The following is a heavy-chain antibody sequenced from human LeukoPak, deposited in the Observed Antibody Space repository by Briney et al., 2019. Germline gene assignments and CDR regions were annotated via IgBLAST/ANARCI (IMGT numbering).Heavy chain of an antibody. CDR2: INSNGINT. CDR1: GFPFSSYS. V-gene: IGHV3-64*01. D-gene: IGHD6-13*01. J-gene: IGHJ4*02. CDR3: ARFDAAAGTGFDY. Sequence: GSLRLSCVASGFPFSSYSMHWVRQAPGKGLEYVSAINSNGINTYYGNSVKGRFTISRDNSKNTLYLQMNSLRAEDTAVYYCARFDAAAGTGFDYWGQGTLVTVSS.